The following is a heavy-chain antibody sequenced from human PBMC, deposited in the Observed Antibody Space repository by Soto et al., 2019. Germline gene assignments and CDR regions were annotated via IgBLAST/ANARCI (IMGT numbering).Heavy chain of an antibody. Sequence: ASETLSLTCTVSGGTMNSYYWTWIRQPAGKGLEWIGRIYSSGSTKYNPSLQSRVTMSLDTSKNQFSLRLTSVTAADTAVYYCARGQRFSDWFDPWGQGTLVTVSS. CDR1: GGTMNSYY. J-gene: IGHJ5*02. CDR2: IYSSGST. V-gene: IGHV4-4*07. CDR3: ARGQRFSDWFDP. D-gene: IGHD3-3*01.